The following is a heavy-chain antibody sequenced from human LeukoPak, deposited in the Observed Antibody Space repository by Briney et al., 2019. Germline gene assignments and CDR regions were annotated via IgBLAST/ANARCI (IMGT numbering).Heavy chain of an antibody. CDR2: IYSGGST. CDR1: GFTFSSYA. D-gene: IGHD6-13*01. CDR3: ARDLKAGIAARNFNY. V-gene: IGHV3-66*01. J-gene: IGHJ4*02. Sequence: GGSLRLSCAASGFTFSSYAMSWVRQAPGKGLEWVSVIYSGGSTYYADSVKGRFTISRDNSKNTLYLQMNSLRAEDTAVYYCARDLKAGIAARNFNYWGQGTLVTVSS.